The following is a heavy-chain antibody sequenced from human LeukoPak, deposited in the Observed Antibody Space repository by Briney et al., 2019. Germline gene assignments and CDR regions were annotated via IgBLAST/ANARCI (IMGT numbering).Heavy chain of an antibody. CDR2: IYYSGST. J-gene: IGHJ4*02. CDR3: ARTVLRGVDRGIFDY. Sequence: PSETLSLTCTVSGGSISSSSYYWGWIRQPPGKGLEWIGSIYYSGSTYYNPSLKSRVTISVDTSKNQFSLKLSSVTAADTAVYYCARTVLRGVDRGIFDYWGQGTLVTVSS. D-gene: IGHD3-10*01. CDR1: GGSISSSSYY. V-gene: IGHV4-39*01.